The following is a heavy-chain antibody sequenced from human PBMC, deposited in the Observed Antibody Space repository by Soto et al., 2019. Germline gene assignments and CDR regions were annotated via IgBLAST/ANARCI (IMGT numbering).Heavy chain of an antibody. D-gene: IGHD5-18*01. V-gene: IGHV4-30-4*01. CDR3: ASLKLGYSTFDP. CDR2: IYYCGST. Sequence: PPCKVLQWIGYIYYCGSTSYPPSLKSRLTISVDTSKNQFSLKLSSVTAAVTAVYYCASLKLGYSTFDPWGQGTLVTVSS. J-gene: IGHJ5*02.